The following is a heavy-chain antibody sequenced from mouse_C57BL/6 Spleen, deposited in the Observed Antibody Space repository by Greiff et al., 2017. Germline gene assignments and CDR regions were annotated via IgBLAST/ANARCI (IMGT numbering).Heavy chain of an antibody. V-gene: IGHV1-22*01. CDR3: ARRVDYDGTGFAY. J-gene: IGHJ3*01. CDR2: INPNNGGT. CDR1: GYTFTDYN. Sequence: EVQLQQSGPELVKPGASVKMSCKASGYTFTDYNMHWVKQSHGKSLEWIGYINPNNGGTSYNQKFKGKATLTVNKSSSTAYMERRSLTSEDSAVYYCARRVDYDGTGFAYWGQGTLVTVSA. D-gene: IGHD2-4*01.